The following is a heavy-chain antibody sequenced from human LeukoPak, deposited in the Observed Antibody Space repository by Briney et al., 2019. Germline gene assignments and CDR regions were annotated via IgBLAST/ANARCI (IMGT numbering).Heavy chain of an antibody. CDR3: ARDLYSSGWTGAFDI. D-gene: IGHD6-19*01. CDR2: INPNSGGT. CDR1: GYTFTDYY. J-gene: IGHJ3*02. Sequence: GASVKVSCKASGYTFTDYYVLWVRQAPGQGLEWMGWINPNSGGTNSAQKFQGRVTLTRDTSISTAYMELSSLRSDHTAVYYCARDLYSSGWTGAFDIWGQGTMVTVSS. V-gene: IGHV1-2*02.